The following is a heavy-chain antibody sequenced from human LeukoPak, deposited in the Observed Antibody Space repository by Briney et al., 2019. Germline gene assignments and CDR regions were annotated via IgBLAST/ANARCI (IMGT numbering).Heavy chain of an antibody. D-gene: IGHD1-26*01. CDR3: ATSGSYLKMDAFDI. V-gene: IGHV1-24*01. CDR2: FDPEDGET. J-gene: IGHJ3*02. Sequence: GASVKVSCKVSGYTLTELSMHWVRQAPGKGLEWMGGFDPEDGETIYAQKFQGRVTMTEDTSTDTAYMELRSMRSEDTAAYYCATSGSYLKMDAFDIWGQGTMVTVSS. CDR1: GYTLTELS.